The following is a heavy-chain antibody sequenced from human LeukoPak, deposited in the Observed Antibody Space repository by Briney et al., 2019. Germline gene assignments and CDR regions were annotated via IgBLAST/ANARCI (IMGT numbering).Heavy chain of an antibody. CDR3: ARQRYDILTGYYSDWFDP. V-gene: IGHV1-18*01. Sequence: ASVTVSCKASGYTFTSYGISWVRQAPGQGLEWMGWISAYNGNTNYAQKLQGRVTMTTDTSTSTAYMELRSLRSDDTAVYYCARQRYDILTGYYSDWFDPWGQGTLVTVSS. D-gene: IGHD3-9*01. CDR2: ISAYNGNT. CDR1: GYTFTSYG. J-gene: IGHJ5*02.